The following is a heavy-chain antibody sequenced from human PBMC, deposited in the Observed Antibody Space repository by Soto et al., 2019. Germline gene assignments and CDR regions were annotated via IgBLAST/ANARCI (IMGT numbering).Heavy chain of an antibody. CDR2: INANSGNT. CDR1: GYTFTSYD. CDR3: AKDWRSYGSGDYYGMDV. V-gene: IGHV1-8*01. D-gene: IGHD3-10*01. Sequence: QVKLVQSGAEVKKPGASVKVSCKASGYTFTSYDINWVRQATGQGLEWMGWINANSGNTGYAQKFQGRVNMTRNTSIGTAYMNVSMLRSDHTAVYYCAKDWRSYGSGDYYGMDVWGQGTMVTVSS. J-gene: IGHJ6*02.